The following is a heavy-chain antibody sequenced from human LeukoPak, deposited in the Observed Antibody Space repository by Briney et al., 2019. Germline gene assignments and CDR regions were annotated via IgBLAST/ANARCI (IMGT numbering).Heavy chain of an antibody. Sequence: SVKVSCKASGGTFSSYAISWVRQAPGQGLERMGRIIPIFGTANYAQKFQGRVTITADKSTSTAYMELSSLRSEDTAVYYCARYGDSEYFQHWGQGTLVTVSS. CDR2: IIPIFGTA. D-gene: IGHD4-17*01. V-gene: IGHV1-69*06. CDR3: ARYGDSEYFQH. CDR1: GGTFSSYA. J-gene: IGHJ1*01.